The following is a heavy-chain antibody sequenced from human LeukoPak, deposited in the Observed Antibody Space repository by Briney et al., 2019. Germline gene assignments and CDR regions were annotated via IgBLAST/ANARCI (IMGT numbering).Heavy chain of an antibody. V-gene: IGHV3-15*01. J-gene: IGHJ6*03. Sequence: GGSLSLSCAASGFPFINAWMSWVRQAPGKGLEWVGRIKSKTDGGTTDYAAPVKGRFTISRDDSKNTLYLQMNSLKTEDTAVYYCTTGATMVRGYYYYYYMDVWGKGTTVTVSS. CDR2: IKSKTDGGTT. CDR3: TTGATMVRGYYYYYYMDV. D-gene: IGHD3-10*01. CDR1: GFPFINAW.